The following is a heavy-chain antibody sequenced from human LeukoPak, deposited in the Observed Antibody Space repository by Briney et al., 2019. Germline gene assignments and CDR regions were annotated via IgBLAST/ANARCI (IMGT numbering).Heavy chain of an antibody. Sequence: PSETLSLTCTVSGGSISSYYWSWIRQPPGKGLEWIGYIYYSGSTNYNPSLKSRVTISVDTSKNQFSLKLSSVTAADTAVYYCARFLSSGWSHAFDIWGQGTMVTVSS. CDR1: GGSISSYY. D-gene: IGHD6-19*01. V-gene: IGHV4-59*08. CDR2: IYYSGST. J-gene: IGHJ3*02. CDR3: ARFLSSGWSHAFDI.